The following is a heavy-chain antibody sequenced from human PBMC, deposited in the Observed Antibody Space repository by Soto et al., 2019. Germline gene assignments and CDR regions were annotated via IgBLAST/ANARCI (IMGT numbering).Heavy chain of an antibody. CDR1: GFSLSNARMG. V-gene: IGHV2-26*01. CDR3: ARISGAAAADY. D-gene: IGHD6-13*01. J-gene: IGHJ4*02. Sequence: GSGPTLVNPTETLTLTCTVSGFSLSNARMGVSWIRQPLGKALEWLAHISSNDEKSYSTSLKSRLTISKDTSKSQVVLTMTNMDPVDTATYYCARISGAAAADYWGQGTLVTVSS. CDR2: ISSNDEK.